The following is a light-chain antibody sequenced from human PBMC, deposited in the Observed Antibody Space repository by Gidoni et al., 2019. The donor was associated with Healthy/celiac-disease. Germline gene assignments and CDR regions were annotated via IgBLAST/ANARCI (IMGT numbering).Light chain of an antibody. CDR2: DVS. V-gene: IGLV2-14*04. CDR3: SAYTSSSTLGVV. J-gene: IGLJ2*01. CDR1: SSDVGGYNY. Sequence: TISCTGTSSDVGGYNYVSWYQQHPGKAPKLMIYDVSNRPSGVSNRFSGSKSGNTASLTISGLQAEDEADYYCSAYTSSSTLGVVFGGGTKLTVL.